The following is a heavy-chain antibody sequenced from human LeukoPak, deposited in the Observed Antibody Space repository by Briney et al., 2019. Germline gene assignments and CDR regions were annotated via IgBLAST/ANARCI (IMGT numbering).Heavy chain of an antibody. CDR1: GFTFSSYE. CDR3: ARERIRAFDY. D-gene: IGHD2/OR15-2a*01. Sequence: GGSLRLSCAASGFTFSSYEMNWVRQAPGKGLEWVSYISSSGSTIYYADSVKGRFTISRDNAKNSLYLQMNSLRAEDTAVYYCARERIRAFDYWGQGTLVTVSS. J-gene: IGHJ4*02. V-gene: IGHV3-48*03. CDR2: ISSSGSTI.